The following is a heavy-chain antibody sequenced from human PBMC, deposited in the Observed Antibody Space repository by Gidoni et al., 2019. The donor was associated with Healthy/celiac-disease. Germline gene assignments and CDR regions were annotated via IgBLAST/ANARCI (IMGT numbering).Heavy chain of an antibody. V-gene: IGHV4-34*01. CDR1: GGSFSGYS. CDR2: INHSGST. J-gene: IGHJ4*02. CDR3: ARGRPYYYDSSGSFPFDY. Sequence: QVQLQQWGAGLLKPSETLSLTCAVYGGSFSGYSWSWIRQPPGKGLEWIGEINHSGSTNYNPSLKSRVTISVDTSKNQFSLKLSSVTAADTAVYYCARGRPYYYDSSGSFPFDYWGQGTLVTVSS. D-gene: IGHD3-22*01.